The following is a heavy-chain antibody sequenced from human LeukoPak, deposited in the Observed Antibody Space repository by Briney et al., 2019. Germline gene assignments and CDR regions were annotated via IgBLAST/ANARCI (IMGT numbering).Heavy chain of an antibody. V-gene: IGHV3-23*01. CDR3: AKGGPTGSNYFDF. D-gene: IGHD1-26*01. CDR1: GFTFNGYA. Sequence: GGSLRLSCAASGFTFNGYAMSWVRQAPGKGLDWVSSISGSGGSTYYADSVKGRFTISRDNSKTTLYLQMNSLRADDTAVYYCAKGGPTGSNYFDFWGQGTLVTVSS. CDR2: ISGSGGST. J-gene: IGHJ4*02.